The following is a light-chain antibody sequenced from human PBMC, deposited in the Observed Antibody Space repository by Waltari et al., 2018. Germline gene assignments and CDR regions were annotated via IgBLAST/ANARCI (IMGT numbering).Light chain of an antibody. J-gene: IGKJ4*02. CDR1: QDITGR. CDR3: QQATSFPPT. CDR2: SVS. Sequence: DIQMTQSPSSVSASVGDRVNITCRASQDITGRLAWYQQKPGKGPKMLIYSVSTLQSGVPTRFSGSGSGTKFTLTIASLQSEDSGTYYCQQATSFPPTFGGGTKVE. V-gene: IGKV1-12*01.